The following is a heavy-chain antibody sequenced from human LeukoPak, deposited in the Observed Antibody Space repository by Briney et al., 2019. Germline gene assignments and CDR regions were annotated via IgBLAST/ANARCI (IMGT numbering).Heavy chain of an antibody. J-gene: IGHJ4*02. V-gene: IGHV2-5*01. D-gene: IGHD6-13*01. CDR3: AHFSSSSWSRGPYFDY. Sequence: SGPTLVNPTQTLTLTCTFSGFSLSTSRVGVGWIRQPPGKALEWLALIYWNDDKRYSPSLKSRLTITKDTSKNQVVLTMTNMDPVDTATYYCAHFSSSSWSRGPYFDYWGQGTLVTVSS. CDR2: IYWNDDK. CDR1: GFSLSTSRVG.